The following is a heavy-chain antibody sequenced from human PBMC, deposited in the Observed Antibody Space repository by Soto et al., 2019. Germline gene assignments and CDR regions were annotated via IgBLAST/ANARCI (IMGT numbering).Heavy chain of an antibody. CDR1: GYTFNSYL. CDR3: ARHSPMNYYYFNAMDV. CDR2: IDPSDSYS. J-gene: IGHJ6*02. D-gene: IGHD3-22*01. V-gene: IGHV5-10-1*01. Sequence: PGESLKISCQGSGYTFNSYLISWVRQVPGKGLEWMGRIDPSDSYSSYSPSFQGHVTISVDKSITTVYLQWTGLKASDTAMYYCARHSPMNYYYFNAMDVWGQGTAVTVSS.